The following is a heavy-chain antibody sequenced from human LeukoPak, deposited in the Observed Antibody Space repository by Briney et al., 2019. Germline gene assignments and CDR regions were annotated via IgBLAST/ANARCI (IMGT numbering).Heavy chain of an antibody. J-gene: IGHJ4*02. CDR1: GFTFSSYG. V-gene: IGHV3-30*18. CDR3: AKVVGFGSGSFPFDY. Sequence: PGRSLRLSCAASGFTFSSYGMHWVRQAPGKGLEWGAVISRDGSNKYYADSVQGRFTIPRDNSKNTLYLQINSLRADDTAVYYCAKVVGFGSGSFPFDYWGQGTLATVSS. D-gene: IGHD3-10*01. CDR2: ISRDGSNK.